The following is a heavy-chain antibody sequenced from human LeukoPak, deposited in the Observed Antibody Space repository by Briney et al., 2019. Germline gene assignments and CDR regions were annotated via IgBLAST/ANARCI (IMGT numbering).Heavy chain of an antibody. D-gene: IGHD3-3*01. CDR1: GFTFTSYD. V-gene: IGHV1-18*01. CDR2: ITTYNGNT. J-gene: IGHJ4*02. Sequence: GASVKVSCKASGFTFTSYDINWVRQTTGQGLEWMGWITTYNGNTNYIQKLRGRVTMTTDTSTSTAYMELRSLRPDDTAVYYCARGPYYDSWSGAGYWGQGTLVTVSS. CDR3: ARGPYYDSWSGAGY.